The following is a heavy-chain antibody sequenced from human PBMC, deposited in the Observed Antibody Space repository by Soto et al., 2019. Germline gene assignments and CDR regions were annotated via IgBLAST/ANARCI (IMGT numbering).Heavy chain of an antibody. J-gene: IGHJ6*02. CDR1: GFTFSSYG. D-gene: IGHD2-15*01. CDR3: ANLVVVAANYYYGMDV. Sequence: GGSLRLSCAASGFTFSSYGMHWVRQAPGKGLEWVAVISYDGSNKYYADSVKGRFTISRDNSKNTLYLQMNSLRAEDTAVYYCANLVVVAANYYYGMDVWGQGTXVTVSS. V-gene: IGHV3-30*18. CDR2: ISYDGSNK.